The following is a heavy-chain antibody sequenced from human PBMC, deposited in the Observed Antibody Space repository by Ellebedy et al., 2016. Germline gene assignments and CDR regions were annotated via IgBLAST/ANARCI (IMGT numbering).Heavy chain of an antibody. CDR2: ISAGSDTT. CDR1: GLNFNTFF. V-gene: IGHV3-23*01. Sequence: GESLKISCTASGLNFNTFFMSWVRQAPGKGLEWVSTISAGSDTTRLADSVRGRFTISRDNSKNTLYLEMNYLRVEDTALYYCRQGHYFDQWGQGALVTVSS. J-gene: IGHJ4*02. CDR3: RQGHYFDQ.